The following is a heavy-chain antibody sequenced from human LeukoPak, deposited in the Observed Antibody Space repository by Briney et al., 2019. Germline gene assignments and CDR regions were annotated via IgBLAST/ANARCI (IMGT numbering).Heavy chain of an antibody. J-gene: IGHJ6*03. CDR3: AKAPLRFLDHYYYIDV. CDR1: GFPFTNYA. CDR2: LSGSGSST. Sequence: GGSLRLSCATSGFPFTNYAMSWVRQAPGKGLEWVSALSGSGSSTYYADSVKGRFTISRDTSNNTLHLQMSSLRVEDTALYYCAKAPLRFLDHYYYIDVWGKGTTVTV. D-gene: IGHD4-17*01. V-gene: IGHV3-23*01.